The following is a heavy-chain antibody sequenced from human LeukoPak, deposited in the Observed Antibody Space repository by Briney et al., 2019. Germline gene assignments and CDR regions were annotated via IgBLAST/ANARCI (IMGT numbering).Heavy chain of an antibody. CDR1: GASINGYF. Sequence: KPSETLSLTCSVSGASINGYFWSWVRQTPERGLEWIGYVSHTGATTSNPTLESRVSITIDMSKSQISLSMTSVTAADSALYYCARDRRGSYYTFDVWGPGTIVSVS. CDR3: ARDRRGSYYTFDV. D-gene: IGHD1-26*01. CDR2: VSHTGAT. J-gene: IGHJ3*01. V-gene: IGHV4-59*01.